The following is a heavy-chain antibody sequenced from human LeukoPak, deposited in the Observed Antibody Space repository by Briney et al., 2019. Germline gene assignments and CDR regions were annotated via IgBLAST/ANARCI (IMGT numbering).Heavy chain of an antibody. Sequence: SQTLSLTCAISGDSVSSNSAAWNWIRQSPSRGLEWLGRTYYRSKWYNDYAVSVKSRIPINPDTSKNQFSLQLNSVTPEDTAVYYCARVAYGSGSYYYYYGMDVWGQGTTVTVSS. CDR1: GDSVSSNSAA. J-gene: IGHJ6*02. V-gene: IGHV6-1*01. CDR2: TYYRSKWYN. D-gene: IGHD3-10*01. CDR3: ARVAYGSGSYYYYYGMDV.